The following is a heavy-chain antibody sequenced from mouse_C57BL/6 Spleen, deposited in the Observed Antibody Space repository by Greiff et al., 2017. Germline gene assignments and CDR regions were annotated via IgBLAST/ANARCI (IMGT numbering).Heavy chain of an antibody. D-gene: IGHD1-1*01. Sequence: QVQLQQPGAELVRPGSSVKLSCKASGYTFTSYWMHWVKQRPIQGLEWIGNIDPSDSETHYNQKFKDKATLTVDKSSSTAYMQLSSLTSENSAVYYCARLEGYCSSSHWYFDVWGTGTTVTVSS. CDR2: IDPSDSET. CDR3: ARLEGYCSSSHWYFDV. J-gene: IGHJ1*03. CDR1: GYTFTSYW. V-gene: IGHV1-52*01.